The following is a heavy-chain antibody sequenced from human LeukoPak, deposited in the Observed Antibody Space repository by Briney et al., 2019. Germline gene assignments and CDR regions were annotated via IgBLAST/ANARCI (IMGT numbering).Heavy chain of an antibody. V-gene: IGHV4-59*08. J-gene: IGHJ4*02. Sequence: SETLSLTCTVSGGSISSYYWSWIPQPPGKGLEWIGYIYYSGSTNYNPSLKSRVTISVDTSKNQFSLKLSSVTAADTAVYYCASGYDRYYFDYWGQGTLVTVSS. CDR3: ASGYDRYYFDY. D-gene: IGHD5-12*01. CDR1: GGSISSYY. CDR2: IYYSGST.